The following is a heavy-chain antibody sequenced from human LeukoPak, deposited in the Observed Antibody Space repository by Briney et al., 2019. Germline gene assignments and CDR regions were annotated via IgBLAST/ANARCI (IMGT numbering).Heavy chain of an antibody. CDR2: IYHGGNT. Sequence: PSETLSLTCAASDYSISSGYYWGWIRQPPGKGLEWIGNIYHGGNTYYNPSLKSRVTLSVDTSKNQFSLRLTSVTAADTAVYYCARLSGIYCDRGSCFNCFDSWGQGTLVTVSS. CDR3: ARLSGIYCDRGSCFNCFDS. V-gene: IGHV4-38-2*01. J-gene: IGHJ5*01. CDR1: DYSISSGYY. D-gene: IGHD2-15*01.